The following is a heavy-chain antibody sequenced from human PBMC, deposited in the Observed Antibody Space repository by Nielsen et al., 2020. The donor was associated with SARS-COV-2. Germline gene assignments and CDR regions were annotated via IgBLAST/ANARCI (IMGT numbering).Heavy chain of an antibody. CDR3: ARVPPVVRYFERGWYFDL. CDR2: IGTAGDT. Sequence: GGSLRLSCAASGFTFSSYDMHWVRQATGKGLEWVSAIGTAGDTYYPGSVKGRFTISRENAKNSLYLQMSSLRAGDTAVYYCARVPPVVRYFERGWYFDLWGRGTLVTVSS. J-gene: IGHJ2*01. D-gene: IGHD3-9*01. V-gene: IGHV3-13*04. CDR1: GFTFSSYD.